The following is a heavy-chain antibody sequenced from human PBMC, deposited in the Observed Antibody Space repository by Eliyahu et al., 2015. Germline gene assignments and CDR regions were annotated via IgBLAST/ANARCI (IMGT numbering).Heavy chain of an antibody. Sequence: EVQVVESGGGLEQPGRSLSLSCTASGFTFGDYAMSWFRQAPGKGLEWVGFIRSKHYGGTTEYAASVKGRFTISRDDSRSIAYLQMMSLKTEDTAVYYCTRVPFSGTNYYFDNWGQGTLVTVSS. J-gene: IGHJ4*02. D-gene: IGHD1-26*01. CDR3: TRVPFSGTNYYFDN. CDR1: GFTFGDYA. V-gene: IGHV3-49*03. CDR2: IRSKHYGGTT.